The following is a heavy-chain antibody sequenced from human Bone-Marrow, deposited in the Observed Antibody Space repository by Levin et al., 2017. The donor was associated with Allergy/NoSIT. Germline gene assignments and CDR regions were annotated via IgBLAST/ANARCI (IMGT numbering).Heavy chain of an antibody. Sequence: PGGFLRLSCIASGFTFSTYAMHWVRQAPGKGLEWVTIISNDGTKKYYADSVKGRFTISRDNSKNSIYLEMNSLRAEDTAVYFCAREGGLTGTGDYWGQGSLVTVSS. V-gene: IGHV3-30*04. J-gene: IGHJ4*02. D-gene: IGHD1/OR15-1a*01. CDR1: GFTFSTYA. CDR3: AREGGLTGTGDY. CDR2: ISNDGTKK.